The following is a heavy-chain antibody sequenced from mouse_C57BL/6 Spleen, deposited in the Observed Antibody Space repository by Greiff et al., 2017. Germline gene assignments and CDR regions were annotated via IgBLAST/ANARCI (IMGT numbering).Heavy chain of an antibody. D-gene: IGHD1-3*01. Sequence: EVMLVESGGGLVKPGGSLKLSCAASGFTFSDYGMHWVRQAPEKGLEWVAYISSGSSTNYYADTVKGRFTISRDNAKNTLFLQMTSLRSEDTAMYYCAREVDYYAMDYWGQGTSVTVSS. CDR2: ISSGSSTN. CDR1: GFTFSDYG. J-gene: IGHJ4*01. V-gene: IGHV5-17*01. CDR3: AREVDYYAMDY.